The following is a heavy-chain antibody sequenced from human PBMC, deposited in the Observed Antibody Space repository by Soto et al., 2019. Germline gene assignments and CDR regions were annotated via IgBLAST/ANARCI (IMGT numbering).Heavy chain of an antibody. CDR2: IIPVFGLV. D-gene: IGHD3-22*01. CDR1: GGTPSNSA. Sequence: QVHLLLQSGAEVKKPGSSVKVSCKASGGTPSNSAISWVRQAPGQGLEWMGGIIPVFGLVKYAQNFQGRATITADESTNTAYMELSSLRPEDMAVYYCAGGRIVVVGSRAYYGMDVWGQGTTVTVSS. V-gene: IGHV1-69*01. J-gene: IGHJ6*02. CDR3: AGGRIVVVGSRAYYGMDV.